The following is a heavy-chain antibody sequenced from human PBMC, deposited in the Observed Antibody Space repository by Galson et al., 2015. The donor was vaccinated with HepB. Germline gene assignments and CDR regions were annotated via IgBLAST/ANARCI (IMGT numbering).Heavy chain of an antibody. CDR2: ISGNGVNT. V-gene: IGHV3-23*01. Sequence: SLRLSCAASGFSFSSYAMTWVRQAPEKGLEWVSIISGNGVNTYYADSVKGRFTISRDNSKNTLYLRMNNLRADDTAVYYCAKGYTSRLGAFDIWGQGTMVTVSS. CDR3: AKGYTSRLGAFDI. D-gene: IGHD3-16*01. J-gene: IGHJ3*02. CDR1: GFSFSSYA.